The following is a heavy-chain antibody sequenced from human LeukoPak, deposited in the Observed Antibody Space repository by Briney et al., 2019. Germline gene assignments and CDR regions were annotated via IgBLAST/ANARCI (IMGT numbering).Heavy chain of an antibody. J-gene: IGHJ4*02. CDR2: ISSSSSYI. CDR3: ARDLWFGELLGSRRFDY. CDR1: GFTFSSYS. Sequence: GGSLRLSCAASGFTFSSYSMNWVRQAPGKGLEWVSSISSSSSYIYYADSVKGRFTISRDNAKNSLYLQMNSLRAEDTAVYYCARDLWFGELLGSRRFDYGAQGTLVTVSS. D-gene: IGHD3-10*01. V-gene: IGHV3-21*01.